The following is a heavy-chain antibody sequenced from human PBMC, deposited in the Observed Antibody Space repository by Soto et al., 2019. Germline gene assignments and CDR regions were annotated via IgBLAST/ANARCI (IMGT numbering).Heavy chain of an antibody. Sequence: SETLSLTCTVSGGSISSSSYYWGWIRQPPGKGLEWIGSIYYSGSTYYNPSLKSRVTISVDTSKNQFSLKLSSVTAADTAVYYCARRYGSAYDIWGQGTMVTVSS. D-gene: IGHD4-17*01. V-gene: IGHV4-39*07. J-gene: IGHJ3*02. CDR1: GGSISSSSYY. CDR2: IYYSGST. CDR3: ARRYGSAYDI.